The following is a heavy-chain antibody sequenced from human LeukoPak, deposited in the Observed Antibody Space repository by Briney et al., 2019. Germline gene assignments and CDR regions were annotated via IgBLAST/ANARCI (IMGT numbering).Heavy chain of an antibody. V-gene: IGHV3-30*02. Sequence: GGSLRLSCAASGFTFSSYGMHWVRQAPGKGLEWVAFIRYDGSNKYYADSVKGRFTISRDNSKNTLYLQMNSLRAEDTAVYYCAKDLADGDYAWRSWYMDVWGKGTTVTVSS. D-gene: IGHD4-17*01. CDR3: AKDLADGDYAWRSWYMDV. J-gene: IGHJ6*03. CDR1: GFTFSSYG. CDR2: IRYDGSNK.